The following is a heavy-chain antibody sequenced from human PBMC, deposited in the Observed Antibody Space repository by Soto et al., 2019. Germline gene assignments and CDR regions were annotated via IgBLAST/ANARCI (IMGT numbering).Heavy chain of an antibody. J-gene: IGHJ5*02. CDR3: ARGYCSRDSCYSYWFDP. D-gene: IGHD2-15*01. Sequence: QIQLVQSAAEVKKPGASVKVSCKASGYMFNIYGINWVRQAPGQGLELMGWISGYNGNTNYAQKFQGRVTMTTDTSTNTAHMELRSLRSDDTAVYYCARGYCSRDSCYSYWFDPWGQGTSVTVSS. CDR1: GYMFNIYG. V-gene: IGHV1-18*01. CDR2: ISGYNGNT.